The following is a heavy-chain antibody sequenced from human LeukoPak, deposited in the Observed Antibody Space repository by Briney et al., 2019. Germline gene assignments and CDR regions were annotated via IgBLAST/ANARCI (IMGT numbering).Heavy chain of an antibody. Sequence: SSETLSLTCTVSGGSISSYYWSWIRQPPGKGLEWIGYMYYSGSTNYNPSTNYNPSLKSRVTISVDTSKNQFSLKLSSVTAADTAVYYCARGGGYFNYWGQGTLVTVSP. CDR1: GGSISSYY. CDR3: ARGGGYFNY. CDR2: MYYSGST. D-gene: IGHD3-16*01. V-gene: IGHV4-59*12. J-gene: IGHJ4*02.